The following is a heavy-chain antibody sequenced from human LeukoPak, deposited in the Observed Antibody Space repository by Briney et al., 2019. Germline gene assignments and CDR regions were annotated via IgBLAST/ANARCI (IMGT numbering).Heavy chain of an antibody. J-gene: IGHJ4*02. Sequence: KSGGSLRLSCAASGFTFSSYSMNWVRQAPGKGLEWVSSISSSSSYIYYADSVKGRFTISRDNAKNSLYLQMNSLRAEDTAVYHCARDSGYDLPPDYWGQGTLVTVSS. CDR3: ARDSGYDLPPDY. CDR2: ISSSSSYI. V-gene: IGHV3-21*01. CDR1: GFTFSSYS. D-gene: IGHD5-12*01.